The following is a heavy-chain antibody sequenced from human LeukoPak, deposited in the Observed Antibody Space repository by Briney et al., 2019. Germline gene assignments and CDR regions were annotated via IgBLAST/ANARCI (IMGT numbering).Heavy chain of an antibody. V-gene: IGHV3-7*01. CDR1: GFTFSNCW. CDR2: INQDGSER. CDR3: ARSPPAQARWGYYFDY. D-gene: IGHD2-21*01. Sequence: GGSLRLSCAASGFTFSNCWLGWVRQAPGKGPEWLANINQDGSERYFVDSVRGRFTISRDNAKNSLFLQINSLRAEDTAVYYCARSPPAQARWGYYFDYWGQGTLVTVSS. J-gene: IGHJ4*02.